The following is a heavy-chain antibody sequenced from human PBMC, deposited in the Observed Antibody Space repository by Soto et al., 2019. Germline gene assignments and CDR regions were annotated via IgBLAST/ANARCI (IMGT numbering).Heavy chain of an antibody. CDR3: ARRERAAGTDWWFDP. D-gene: IGHD6-13*01. Sequence: PGGSLRLSCGASGFTFSSYGMHWVRQAPGKGLEWVAVISYDGSNKYYADSVKGRFTISRDNSKNTLYLQMNSLRAEDTAVYYCARRERAAGTDWWFDPWGQGTLVTVSS. J-gene: IGHJ5*02. CDR1: GFTFSSYG. CDR2: ISYDGSNK. V-gene: IGHV3-30*12.